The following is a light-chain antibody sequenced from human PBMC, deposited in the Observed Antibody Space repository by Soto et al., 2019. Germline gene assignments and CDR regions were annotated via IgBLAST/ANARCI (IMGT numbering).Light chain of an antibody. CDR2: DTS. Sequence: EILSTQSPASLSLSRGESATLSCRASQSVSSYLAWYQQKPGQAPRLLIYDTSNRATGIPARFSGSGSGTDFTLTISRLEPEDFAVYYCQKRSNWPPITFGQGTRLEIK. V-gene: IGKV3-11*01. J-gene: IGKJ5*01. CDR1: QSVSSY. CDR3: QKRSNWPPIT.